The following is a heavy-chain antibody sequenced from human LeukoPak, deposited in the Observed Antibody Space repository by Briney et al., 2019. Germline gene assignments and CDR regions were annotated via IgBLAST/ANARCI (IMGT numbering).Heavy chain of an antibody. CDR3: ARISSSNWYNERGAFDV. CDR1: GGSISSYY. D-gene: IGHD6-13*01. J-gene: IGHJ3*01. CDR2: VYYTGST. Sequence: SETLSLTCTVSGGSISSYYWSWVRQPPGKGLEWIGFVYYTGSTNYSPSLKSRVTISVDTSKNQFSLKLRSVTAADTAVYYCARISSSNWYNERGAFDVWGQGTMVTVSS. V-gene: IGHV4-59*01.